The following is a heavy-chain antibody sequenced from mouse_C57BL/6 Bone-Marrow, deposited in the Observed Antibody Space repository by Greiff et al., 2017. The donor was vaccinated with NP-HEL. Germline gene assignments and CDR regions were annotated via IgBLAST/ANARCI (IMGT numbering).Heavy chain of an antibody. CDR3: ARPRELYFDY. V-gene: IGHV5-17*01. Sequence: EVHLVESGGGLVKPGGSLKLSCAASGFTFSDYGMHWVRQAPEKGLEWVAYISSGSSTIYYADTVKGRFTISRDNAKNTLFLQMTSLRSEDTAMYYCARPRELYFDYWGQGTTLTVSS. CDR1: GFTFSDYG. CDR2: ISSGSSTI. J-gene: IGHJ2*01.